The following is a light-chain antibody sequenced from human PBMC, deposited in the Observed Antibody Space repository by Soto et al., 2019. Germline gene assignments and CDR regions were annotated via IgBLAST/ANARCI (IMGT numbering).Light chain of an antibody. CDR1: SSDVGGYNY. J-gene: IGLJ2*01. CDR2: EVT. CDR3: SSYTSTNHAV. V-gene: IGLV2-14*01. Sequence: QSVLTQPASVCGSPGQSITISCTGTSSDVGGYNYVSWYQQHPGKAPKLVIYEVTKRPSGVYNRFSGSKSGNTASLNISGLQAEDETDYYCSSYTSTNHAVFGGGTKVTVL.